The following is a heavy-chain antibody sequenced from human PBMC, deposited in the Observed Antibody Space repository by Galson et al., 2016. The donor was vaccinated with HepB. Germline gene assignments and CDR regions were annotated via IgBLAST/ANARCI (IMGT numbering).Heavy chain of an antibody. D-gene: IGHD2-15*01. CDR2: INPSDGSK. Sequence: SVKVSCKASGYSFTRYYMHWVRQAPGQGLEWMAMINPSDGSKSYAHRFQGRLTVTRDTSTSTVYMQLSSLRSEDTAVYYCARDRAIDHGLLPSDYWGQGTLVTASS. CDR1: GYSFTRYY. J-gene: IGHJ4*02. CDR3: ARDRAIDHGLLPSDY. V-gene: IGHV1-46*01.